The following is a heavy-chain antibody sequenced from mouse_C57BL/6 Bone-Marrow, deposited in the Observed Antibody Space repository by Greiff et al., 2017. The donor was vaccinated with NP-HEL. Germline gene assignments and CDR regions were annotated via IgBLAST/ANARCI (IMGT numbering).Heavy chain of an antibody. D-gene: IGHD1-1*01. V-gene: IGHV14-2*01. CDR2: IDPEDGET. CDR1: GFNIKDYY. Sequence: VQLQQSGAELVKPGASVKLSCTASGFNIKDYYMHWVKQRTEQGLEWIGRIDPEDGETKYAPKFQGKATITADTSSNTAYLQLSSLTSEDTAVYYCARYGSSQYYFDYWGQGTTLTVSS. J-gene: IGHJ2*01. CDR3: ARYGSSQYYFDY.